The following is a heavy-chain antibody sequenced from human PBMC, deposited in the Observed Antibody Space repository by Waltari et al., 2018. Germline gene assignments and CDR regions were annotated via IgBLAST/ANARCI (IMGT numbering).Heavy chain of an antibody. D-gene: IGHD1-20*01. CDR2: ISYEGSNK. CDR3: ASLLGADNYYFDY. V-gene: IGHV3-30-3*01. J-gene: IGHJ4*02. CDR1: GFTFSSYA. Sequence: QVQLVESGGGVVQPGRSLRLSCAASGFTFSSYAMHWVRQAPGKGREWVAVISYEGSNKYYADSVKGRFTISRDNSKNTLYLQMNSLRAEDTAVYYCASLLGADNYYFDYWGQGTLVTVSS.